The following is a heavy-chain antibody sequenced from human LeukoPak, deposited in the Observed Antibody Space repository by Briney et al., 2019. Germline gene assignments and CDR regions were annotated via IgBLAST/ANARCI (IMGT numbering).Heavy chain of an antibody. Sequence: ASVKVSCKASGYTFTSYDINWVRQATGQGLEWMGWMNPNSGNTGYAQKFQGRVTMTRNTSISTAYMELSRLRSEDTAVYYCARSYYDFWSGYFRPPHHNWFDPWGQGPLVTVSS. V-gene: IGHV1-8*01. CDR1: GYTFTSYD. CDR2: MNPNSGNT. D-gene: IGHD3-3*01. J-gene: IGHJ5*02. CDR3: ARSYYDFWSGYFRPPHHNWFDP.